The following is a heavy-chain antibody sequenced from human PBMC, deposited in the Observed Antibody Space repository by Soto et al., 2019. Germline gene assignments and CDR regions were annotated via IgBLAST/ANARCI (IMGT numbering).Heavy chain of an antibody. D-gene: IGHD6-6*01. J-gene: IGHJ3*02. CDR1: GFTFDDYA. Sequence: EVQLVESGGGLVQPGRSLRLSCAASGFTFDDYAMHWVRQAPGKGLEWVSGISWNSGSIGYADSVKGRFTISRDNAKNSLYLQMNSLRAEDTALYYCAKDIEYSSSSGAFDIWGQGTMVPVSS. V-gene: IGHV3-9*01. CDR3: AKDIEYSSSSGAFDI. CDR2: ISWNSGSI.